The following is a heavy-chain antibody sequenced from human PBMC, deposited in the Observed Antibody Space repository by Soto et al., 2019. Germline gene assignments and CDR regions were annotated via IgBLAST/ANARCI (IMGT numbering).Heavy chain of an antibody. CDR3: ARLSRGPLYYFDY. D-gene: IGHD3-10*01. CDR2: IYYSDTT. V-gene: IGHV4-61*01. J-gene: IGHJ4*02. CDR1: GGSVSSGSYY. Sequence: SETLSLTCTVSGGSVSSGSYYWSWIRQPPGKGLEWIGYIYYSDTTNNNPSLRSRLTISVDASKNHLILQLNSVTDADTAVYYCARLSRGPLYYFDYWGQGALVTVSS.